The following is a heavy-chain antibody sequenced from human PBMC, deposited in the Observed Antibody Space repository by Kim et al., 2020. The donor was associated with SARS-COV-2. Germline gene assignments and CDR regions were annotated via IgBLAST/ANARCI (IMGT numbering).Heavy chain of an antibody. Sequence: GGSLRLSCAASGFTFSSYAMSWVRQAPGKGLEWVSAISGSGGSTYYADSVKGRFTISRDNSKNTLYLQMNSLRAEDTAVYYCAKDRRGLGYCTGGVCYTLAFDIWGQGTMVTVSS. J-gene: IGHJ3*02. D-gene: IGHD2-8*02. V-gene: IGHV3-23*01. CDR2: ISGSGGST. CDR1: GFTFSSYA. CDR3: AKDRRGLGYCTGGVCYTLAFDI.